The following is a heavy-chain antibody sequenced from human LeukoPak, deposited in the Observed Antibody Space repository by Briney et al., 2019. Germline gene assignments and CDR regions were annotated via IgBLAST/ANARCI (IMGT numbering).Heavy chain of an antibody. CDR1: GFTFSSYD. CDR3: ARDHFVVVPAANYEFDY. D-gene: IGHD2-2*01. CDR2: ISHDGSDK. Sequence: GGSLRLSCAASGFTFSSYDMHWVRQAPGKGLEWLAVISHDGSDKYYADSVKGRLTVSRDNSKNTLYLQMNSLRAEDTAVYYCARDHFVVVPAANYEFDYWGQGTLVTVSS. J-gene: IGHJ4*02. V-gene: IGHV3-30*03.